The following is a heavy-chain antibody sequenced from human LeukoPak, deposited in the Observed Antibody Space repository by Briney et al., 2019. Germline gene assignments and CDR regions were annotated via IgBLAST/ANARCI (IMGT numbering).Heavy chain of an antibody. CDR2: IKSKTDGGTT. J-gene: IGHJ3*02. Sequence: GGSLRLSCAASGFTFSNAWMSWVRQSPGKGLEWVGRIKSKTDGGTTDYAAPVKGRFTISRDDSKNTLYLQMNSLKTEDTAVYYCSSGRWMGFDIWGQGTMVTVSS. V-gene: IGHV3-15*01. CDR3: SSGRWMGFDI. CDR1: GFTFSNAW. D-gene: IGHD4-23*01.